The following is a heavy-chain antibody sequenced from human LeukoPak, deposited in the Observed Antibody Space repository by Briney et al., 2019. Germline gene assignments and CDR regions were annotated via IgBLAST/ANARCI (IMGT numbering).Heavy chain of an antibody. D-gene: IGHD2-2*01. Sequence: SVKVSCKASGGTFTSYAINWVRQAPGQGLEWMGRIIPIFGTANYAQKFQGRVTITTDESTSTAYMELSSLRSEDTAVYYCARSDQLLLYYFDYWGEGTLVTVSS. CDR2: IIPIFGTA. V-gene: IGHV1-69*05. CDR1: GGTFTSYA. CDR3: ARSDQLLLYYFDY. J-gene: IGHJ4*02.